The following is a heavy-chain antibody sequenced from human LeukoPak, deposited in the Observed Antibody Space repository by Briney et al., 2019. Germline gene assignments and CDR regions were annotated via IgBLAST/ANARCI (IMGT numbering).Heavy chain of an antibody. CDR1: GFTFSSYG. J-gene: IGHJ4*02. CDR2: ISYDGSNK. V-gene: IGHV3-30*18. CDR3: AKSGIEAAGSLVYFDY. D-gene: IGHD6-13*01. Sequence: GGSLRLSCAASGFTFSSYGMHWVRQAPGKGLECVAIISYDGSNKYYPDSVKGRFTISRDNSKNTLYLQMNSLRAEDTAVYYCAKSGIEAAGSLVYFDYWGQGTLVTASS.